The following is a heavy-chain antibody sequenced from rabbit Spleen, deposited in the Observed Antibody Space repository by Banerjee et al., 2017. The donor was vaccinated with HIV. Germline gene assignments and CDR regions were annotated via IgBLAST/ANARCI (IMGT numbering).Heavy chain of an antibody. J-gene: IGHJ4*01. Sequence: QEQLVESGGGLVQPEGSLTLTCTASGFSFSNTYYMCWVRQAPGKGLEWIACIYTGITGNTYYASWVNGRFTISKPSSTAVILQMTSLTAADTATYFCARDMEGSGYYFDLWGPGTLVTVS. CDR3: ARDMEGSGYYFDL. D-gene: IGHD4-1*01. CDR1: GFSFSNTYY. CDR2: IYTGITGNT. V-gene: IGHV1S45*01.